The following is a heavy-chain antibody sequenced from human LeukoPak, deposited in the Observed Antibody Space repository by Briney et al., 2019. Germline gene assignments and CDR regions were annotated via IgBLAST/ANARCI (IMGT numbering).Heavy chain of an antibody. V-gene: IGHV4-39*01. CDR3: AGPRREWLSSNGAFDI. CDR2: IYYSGST. CDR1: GGSISSSSYY. Sequence: SETLSLTCTVSGGSISSSSYYWGWIRQPPGKGLEWIGSIYYSGSTYYNPSLKSRVTISVDTSKNQFSLKLSSVTAADTAVYYCAGPRREWLSSNGAFDIWGQGTMVTVSS. D-gene: IGHD3-3*01. J-gene: IGHJ3*02.